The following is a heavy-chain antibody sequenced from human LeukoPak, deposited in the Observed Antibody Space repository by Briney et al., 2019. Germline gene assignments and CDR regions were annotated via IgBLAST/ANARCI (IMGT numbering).Heavy chain of an antibody. CDR1: GXSFTSYW. V-gene: IGHV5-51*01. CDR2: IYPGDSDT. CDR3: ARRGLQHDAFGI. D-gene: IGHD4-11*01. J-gene: IGHJ3*02. Sequence: LKISXXXSGXSFTSYWIGWVRQMPGKGLEWMGIIYPGDSDTRYSPSFQGQVTISADKSISTAYLQWSSLKASDTAMYYCARRGLQHDAFGIWGQGTMVTVSS.